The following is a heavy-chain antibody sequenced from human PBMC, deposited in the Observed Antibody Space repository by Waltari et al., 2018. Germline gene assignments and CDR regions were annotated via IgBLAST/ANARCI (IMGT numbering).Heavy chain of an antibody. CDR2: TYFRSKWSD. Sequence: QVQLQQSGPGLVKPSQPLSLSRAISGDRVSRSSSPWNWIRQSPSRGFEWLGRTYFRSKWSDDYAVSVRGRLTINPDTSKNQFSLQLNSVTPEDTAVYYCARGVVANTYYFDYWGQGTLVTVSS. V-gene: IGHV6-1*01. J-gene: IGHJ4*02. CDR3: ARGVVANTYYFDY. CDR1: GDRVSRSSSP. D-gene: IGHD2-15*01.